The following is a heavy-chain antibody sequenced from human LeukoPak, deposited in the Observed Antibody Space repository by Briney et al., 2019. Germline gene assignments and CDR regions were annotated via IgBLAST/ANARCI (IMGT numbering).Heavy chain of an antibody. D-gene: IGHD2-15*01. CDR1: GYTFTNYG. V-gene: IGHV1-18*01. J-gene: IGHJ4*02. Sequence: ASVKVSCKTSGYTFTNYGISWVRQAPGLGLEWMGWISAYNGNTNYAQKVQGRVTMTTDTSTSTAYMELRSLRFDDTAVYYCARASYCSGGSCYSDYWGQGTLVTVSS. CDR2: ISAYNGNT. CDR3: ARASYCSGGSCYSDY.